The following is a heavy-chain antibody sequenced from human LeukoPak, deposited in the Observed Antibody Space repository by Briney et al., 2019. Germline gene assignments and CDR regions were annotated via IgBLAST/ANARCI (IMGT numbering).Heavy chain of an antibody. CDR3: ARWEGYCTSTSCYIGY. Sequence: ASVKVSCKASGYTSTSYYMHWVRQAPGQGLEWMGIINPSGGSTSYAQKFQGRVTMTRDTSTSTVYMELSSLRSEDTAVYYCARWEGYCTSTSCYIGYWGQGTLVTVST. V-gene: IGHV1-46*03. D-gene: IGHD2-2*02. J-gene: IGHJ4*02. CDR1: GYTSTSYY. CDR2: INPSGGST.